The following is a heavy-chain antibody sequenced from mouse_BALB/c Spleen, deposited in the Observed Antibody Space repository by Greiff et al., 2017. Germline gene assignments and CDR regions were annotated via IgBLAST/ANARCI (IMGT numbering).Heavy chain of an antibody. Sequence: QVQLKQSGAELAKPGASVKMSCKASGYTFTSYWMHWVKQRPGQGLEWIGYINPSSGYTNYNQKFKDKATLTADKSSSTAYMQLSSLTSEDSAVYYCARSGYGSSYGFAYWGQGTLVTVSA. J-gene: IGHJ3*01. CDR3: ARSGYGSSYGFAY. D-gene: IGHD1-1*01. V-gene: IGHV1-7*01. CDR1: GYTFTSYW. CDR2: INPSSGYT.